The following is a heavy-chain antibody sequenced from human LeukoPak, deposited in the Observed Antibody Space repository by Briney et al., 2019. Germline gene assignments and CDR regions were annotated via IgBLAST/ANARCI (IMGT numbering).Heavy chain of an antibody. CDR2: IKQDGSEK. CDR1: GFTFSSYW. D-gene: IGHD3-22*01. J-gene: IGHJ4*02. V-gene: IGHV3-7*03. CDR3: AKSSYYDTSGSYREYYFDY. Sequence: PGGSLRLSCAASGFTFSSYWMSWVRQAPGKGLEWVANIKQDGSEKYYVDSVKGRFTISRDNAKNSLYLQMNSLRAEDTAVYYCAKSSYYDTSGSYREYYFDYWGQGALVTVSS.